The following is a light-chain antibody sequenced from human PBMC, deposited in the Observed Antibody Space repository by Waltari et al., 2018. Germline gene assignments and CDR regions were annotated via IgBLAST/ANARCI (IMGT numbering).Light chain of an antibody. CDR2: AAS. V-gene: IGKV1-39*01. J-gene: IGKJ1*01. Sequence: DIQMTQSPSSLSASVGDRVTITCRASQMIRNYLNWYQKKPGKAPKLLIYAASSLQSGVPSRFSGSGPGTDFTLTINSLQPEDFATYFCQQSYGARTFGQGTKVEIK. CDR3: QQSYGART. CDR1: QMIRNY.